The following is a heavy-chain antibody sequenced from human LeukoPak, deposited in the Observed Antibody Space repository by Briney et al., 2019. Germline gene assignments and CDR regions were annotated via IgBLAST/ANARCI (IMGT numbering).Heavy chain of an antibody. V-gene: IGHV4-39*01. CDR3: ARHYYDSSGYYYVRY. J-gene: IGHJ4*02. D-gene: IGHD3-22*01. CDR2: IYYSGST. Sequence: PSETLSLTCTVSGGSFSSSSYYWGWIRQPPGKGLEWIGSIYYSGSTYYNPSLKSRVTISVDTSKNQFSLRLSSVTAADTAVYYCARHYYDSSGYYYVRYWGQGTLVTVSS. CDR1: GGSFSSSSYY.